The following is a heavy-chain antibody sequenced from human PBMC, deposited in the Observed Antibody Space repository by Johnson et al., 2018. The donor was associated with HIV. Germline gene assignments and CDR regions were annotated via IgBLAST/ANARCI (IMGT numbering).Heavy chain of an antibody. V-gene: IGHV3-30*04. CDR1: GFTFSSYA. CDR2: ISYDGSNK. J-gene: IGHJ3*02. D-gene: IGHD4-23*01. Sequence: QVQLVESGGGLVKPGGSLRLSCAASGFTFSSYAMHWVRQAPGKGLEWVAVISYDGSNKYYADSVKGRFTISRDNSKNTLYLQMNSLRAEDTALYYCAKGRGSYGGAFDIWGQGTMVTVSS. CDR3: AKGRGSYGGAFDI.